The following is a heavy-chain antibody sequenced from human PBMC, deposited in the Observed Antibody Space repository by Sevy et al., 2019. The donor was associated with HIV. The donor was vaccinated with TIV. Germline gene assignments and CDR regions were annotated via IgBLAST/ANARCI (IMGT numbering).Heavy chain of an antibody. CDR3: ARDRGYFDY. CDR1: GFTFSSYW. J-gene: IGHJ4*02. CDR2: INSDRSST. V-gene: IGHV3-74*01. Sequence: GGSLRLSCAASGFTFSSYWMHRVRQAPGKGLVWVSRINSDRSSTSYAASVMGRFPISSDNAKNTLYLQMNSLRAEDTAVYYCARDRGYFDYWGQGTLVTVSS.